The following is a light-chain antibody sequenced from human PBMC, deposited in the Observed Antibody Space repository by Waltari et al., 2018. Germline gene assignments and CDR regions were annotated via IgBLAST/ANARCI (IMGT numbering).Light chain of an antibody. CDR2: DFS. J-gene: IGLJ2*01. CDR3: NSYTTGSSLTVI. Sequence: QSALTQPASVSGSPGQSITISCAGTSSDIGSYNFCSCFQQHPGKSPNLIIYDFSNRPSGVSDRFSGSKSGNTASLTISGLQADDEATYYCNSYTTGSSLTVIFGGGTKLTVL. V-gene: IGLV2-14*01. CDR1: SSDIGSYNF.